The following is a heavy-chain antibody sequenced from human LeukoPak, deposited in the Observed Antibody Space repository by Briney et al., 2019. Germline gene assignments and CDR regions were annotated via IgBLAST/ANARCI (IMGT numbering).Heavy chain of an antibody. J-gene: IGHJ4*02. CDR3: TTADFWSGYSVGYFDY. CDR1: GYTLTELS. V-gene: IGHV1-24*01. D-gene: IGHD3-3*01. Sequence: SVKVSCKVSGYTLTELSMHWVRQAPGKGLEWMGGFDPEDGETIYAQKFQGRVTMTEDTSTDTAYMELSSLRSEDTAVYYCTTADFWSGYSVGYFDYWGQGTLVTVSS. CDR2: FDPEDGET.